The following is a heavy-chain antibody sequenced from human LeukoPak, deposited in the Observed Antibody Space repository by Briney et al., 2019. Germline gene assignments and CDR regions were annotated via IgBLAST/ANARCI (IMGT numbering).Heavy chain of an antibody. CDR3: AREIVSRHDY. D-gene: IGHD3-16*02. CDR1: GGSISSFY. CDR2: IYYSGNT. V-gene: IGHV4-59*12. J-gene: IGHJ4*02. Sequence: SETLSLTCTVSGGSISSFYWNWIRQPPGKGLEWIGYIYYSGNTNYNPSLKSRVTISVDTSKNQFSLKLSAVTASDTAVYYCAREIVSRHDYWGQGTLVTVSS.